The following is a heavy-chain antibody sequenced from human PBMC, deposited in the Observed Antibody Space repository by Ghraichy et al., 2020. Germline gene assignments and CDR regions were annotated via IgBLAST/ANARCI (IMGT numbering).Heavy chain of an antibody. J-gene: IGHJ4*02. CDR2: TDSSSIYI. Sequence: GGSLRLSCAASGFTFGSFSMNWVRQAPGKGLEWVSCTDSSSIYIYYADSVRGRFTISRDNAKSSLYLQMNSLRAEDTAVYYCARVSGYTYDYRPDILDYWGQGTLVTVSS. CDR1: GFTFGSFS. D-gene: IGHD5-18*01. V-gene: IGHV3-21*01. CDR3: ARVSGYTYDYRPDILDY.